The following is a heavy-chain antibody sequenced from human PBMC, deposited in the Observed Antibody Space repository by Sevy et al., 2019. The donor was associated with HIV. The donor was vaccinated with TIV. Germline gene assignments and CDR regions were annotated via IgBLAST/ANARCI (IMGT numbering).Heavy chain of an antibody. CDR1: GYTFTSYG. V-gene: IGHV1-18*04. D-gene: IGHD3-22*01. CDR2: ISGYNGKT. J-gene: IGHJ3*02. Sequence: ASVKVSCKASGYTFTSYGITWVRQAPGQGLEWMGWISGYNGKTNYAQTLQGRVTMTTDTSTSTAYMELRSLRSDDTAVYYCARVDYYDSSGYYGDAFDIWGQGTMVTAS. CDR3: ARVDYYDSSGYYGDAFDI.